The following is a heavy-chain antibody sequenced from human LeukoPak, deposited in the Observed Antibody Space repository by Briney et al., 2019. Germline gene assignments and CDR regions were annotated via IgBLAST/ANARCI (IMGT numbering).Heavy chain of an antibody. CDR1: GGSISNHY. CDR3: ARESKTYDGSGYYHDS. D-gene: IGHD3-22*01. V-gene: IGHV4-4*07. CDR2: IYTSGNI. Sequence: PSETLSLTCTVSGGSISNHYWSWIRLPAGKGLEWIGRIYTSGNIDYNPSLKSRVTMSVDTSRNQFSLKLWSVTAADTAVFYCARESKTYDGSGYYHDSWGQGTLVTVSS. J-gene: IGHJ4*02.